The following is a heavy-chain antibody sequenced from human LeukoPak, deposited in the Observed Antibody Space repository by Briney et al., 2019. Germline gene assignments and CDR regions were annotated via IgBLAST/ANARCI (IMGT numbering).Heavy chain of an antibody. CDR2: ISSSSSTI. D-gene: IGHD4-17*01. V-gene: IGHV3-48*04. J-gene: IGHJ4*02. Sequence: GGSLRLSCAASGFTFSSYSMNWVRQAPGKGLEWISYISSSSSTIYYADSVKGRFTISRDNAKNSLYLQMNSLRAEDTAVYYCARAGMTTVTLCVYWGQGTLVTVSS. CDR1: GFTFSSYS. CDR3: ARAGMTTVTLCVY.